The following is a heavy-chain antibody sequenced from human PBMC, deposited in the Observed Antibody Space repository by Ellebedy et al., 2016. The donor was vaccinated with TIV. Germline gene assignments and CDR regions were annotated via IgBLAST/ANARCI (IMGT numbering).Heavy chain of an antibody. CDR3: ARHSPGRAVASFDY. CDR2: NYYSGST. Sequence: SETLSLXXTVSGGSISSYYWSWIRQPPGKGLEWIGYNYYSGSTNYNPSLKSRVTISVDTSKNQFSLKLSSVTAADTAVYYCARHSPGRAVASFDYWGQGTLVTVSS. D-gene: IGHD6-19*01. V-gene: IGHV4-59*08. CDR1: GGSISSYY. J-gene: IGHJ4*02.